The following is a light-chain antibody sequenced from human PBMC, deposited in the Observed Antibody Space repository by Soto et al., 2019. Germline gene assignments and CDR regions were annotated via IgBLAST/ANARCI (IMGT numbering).Light chain of an antibody. CDR1: QSVTSSY. V-gene: IGKV3-20*01. Sequence: EIVLTQSPGTLSLSPGERATLSCRASQSVTSSYLAWYQRKPGQAPRLLIFAASTRATGIPDRFSGSGSGTAFTLTISRLEPEDFALYYCQQYGSTPPTFGQGTKVEIK. CDR3: QQYGSTPPT. CDR2: AAS. J-gene: IGKJ2*01.